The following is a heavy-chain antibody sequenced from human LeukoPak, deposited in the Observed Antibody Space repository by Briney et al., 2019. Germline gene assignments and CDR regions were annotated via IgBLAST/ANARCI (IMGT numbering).Heavy chain of an antibody. CDR1: GYTFTGYY. V-gene: IGHV1-2*02. CDR2: INPNSGGT. J-gene: IGHJ3*02. D-gene: IGHD6-13*01. CDR3: ARAMGIAAAGGDAFDI. Sequence: ASVKVSCKASGYTFTGYYMHWVGQTPGQGLEWMGWINPNSGGTNYAQKFQGRVTMTRDTSISTAYMELSRLRSDDTAVYYCARAMGIAAAGGDAFDIWGQGTMVTVSS.